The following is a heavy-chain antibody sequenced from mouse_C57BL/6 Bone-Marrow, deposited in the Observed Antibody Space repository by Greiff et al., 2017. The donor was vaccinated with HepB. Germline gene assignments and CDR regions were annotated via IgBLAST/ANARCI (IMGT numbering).Heavy chain of an antibody. CDR2: ILPGSGST. J-gene: IGHJ3*01. CDR3: AREGADYYGSLFAY. CDR1: GYTFTGYW. Sequence: QVQLQQSGAELMKPGASVKLSCKATGYTFTGYWIEWVKQRPGHGLEWIGEILPGSGSTNYNEKFKGKATFTVDTSSSTAYMQLSSLTSEDSAVYYCAREGADYYGSLFAYWGQGTLVTVSA. V-gene: IGHV1-9*01. D-gene: IGHD1-1*01.